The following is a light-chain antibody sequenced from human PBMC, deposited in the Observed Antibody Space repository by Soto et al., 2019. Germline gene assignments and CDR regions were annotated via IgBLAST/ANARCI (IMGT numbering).Light chain of an antibody. CDR2: KDS. V-gene: IGLV3-25*03. Sequence: SYELTQPPSVSVSPGQTARITCSGDALPKQYAYWYQQKPGQAPVLVIYKDSERPSGIPERFSGSSSGTTVTLTISGVQAEDEADYYCQSADSSGTYPGVLGGGTKLTVL. CDR1: ALPKQY. J-gene: IGLJ3*02. CDR3: QSADSSGTYPGV.